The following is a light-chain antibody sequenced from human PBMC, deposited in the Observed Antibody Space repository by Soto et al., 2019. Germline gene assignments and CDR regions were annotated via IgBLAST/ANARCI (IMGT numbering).Light chain of an antibody. CDR1: QSVISN. CDR3: QQYGSSPRT. J-gene: IGKJ1*01. Sequence: EIVLTQSPGTLSVSPGERATLSCRASQSVISNLAWYQQKPGQAPRLLIYGASTRATGIPARFSGSGSGTDFTLTISRLEPEDFAVYYCQQYGSSPRTFGQGTKVDIK. CDR2: GAS. V-gene: IGKV3-20*01.